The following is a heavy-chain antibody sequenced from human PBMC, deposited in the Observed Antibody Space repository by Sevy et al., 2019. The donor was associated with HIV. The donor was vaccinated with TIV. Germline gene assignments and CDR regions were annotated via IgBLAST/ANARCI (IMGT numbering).Heavy chain of an antibody. CDR3: ARLFSCGGDCYYLDY. CDR1: GFTFSDYE. CDR2: MSHDGNYK. V-gene: IGHV3-30*04. D-gene: IGHD2-21*02. J-gene: IGHJ4*02. Sequence: GGSLRVSCAASGFTFSDYEMHWVRQAPGKGLEWVAVMSHDGNYKNHADSVKVRFTISRDNFKNTLYLQMNSLRIEDTAEYFCARLFSCGGDCYYLDYRGQGAPVTVSS.